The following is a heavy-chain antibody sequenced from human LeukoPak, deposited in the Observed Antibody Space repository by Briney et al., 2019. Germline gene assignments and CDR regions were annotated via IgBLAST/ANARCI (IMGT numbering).Heavy chain of an antibody. CDR2: IGWDDDK. CDR3: ARVLYSPRDFNI. D-gene: IGHD4-11*01. J-gene: IGHJ3*02. Sequence: SGPALVKPTQTLTPTCTFTGFSFSTSEMSVSWIRQPPGKALEWLARIGWDDDKYYSTSLKTRLTISKDTSENQVVLTMTNMDPVDTATYYCARVLYSPRDFNIWGQGTMVTVSS. V-gene: IGHV2-70*11. CDR1: GFSFSTSEMS.